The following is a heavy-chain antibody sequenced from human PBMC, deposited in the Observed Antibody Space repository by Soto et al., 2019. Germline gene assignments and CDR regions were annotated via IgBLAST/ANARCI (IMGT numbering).Heavy chain of an antibody. CDR3: ASGHCSGDCYSDY. J-gene: IGHJ4*02. V-gene: IGHV1-3*04. CDR1: GYTFTNYP. CDR2: ISTGNSNT. Sequence: QVQLVQSGAEVKEPGASVTVSCKASGYTFTNYPMHWVRQAPGQGLEWLGWISTGNSNTKCSQRFQGRVTITWDTSATTTYIELTSLRSEDTAVYYCASGHCSGDCYSDYWGQGTLVTVSS. D-gene: IGHD2-21*02.